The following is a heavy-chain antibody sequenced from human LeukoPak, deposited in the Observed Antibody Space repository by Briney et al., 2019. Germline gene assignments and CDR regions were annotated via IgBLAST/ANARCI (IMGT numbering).Heavy chain of an antibody. D-gene: IGHD5-12*01. Sequence: ASVKVSCKASGYTFTGYYMHWVRQAPGQGLEWMGWINPNSGGTKYAHKFQGRVTMTRDTSISTAYMELSRLSSDDTAVYYCARDLSVATTTIKYWDQGTLVTVSS. CDR2: INPNSGGT. CDR1: GYTFTGYY. J-gene: IGHJ4*02. V-gene: IGHV1-2*07. CDR3: ARDLSVATTTIKY.